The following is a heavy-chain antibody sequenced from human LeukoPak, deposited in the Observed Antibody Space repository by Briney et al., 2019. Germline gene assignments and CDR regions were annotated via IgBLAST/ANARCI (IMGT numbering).Heavy chain of an antibody. J-gene: IGHJ5*02. D-gene: IGHD2-2*01. CDR3: AGQPITRYCGTSICTNWFDP. V-gene: IGHV4-39*01. CDR2: IYYSGST. Sequence: SETLSLTCTVSGVSISSSDYYWGWIRQPPGEGLQWIGNIYYSGSTYYNPSLKSRVTMSVDTSKNQLSLKLSSVTAAETAVYYCAGQPITRYCGTSICTNWFDPWGQGTLVTVSA. CDR1: GVSISSSDYY.